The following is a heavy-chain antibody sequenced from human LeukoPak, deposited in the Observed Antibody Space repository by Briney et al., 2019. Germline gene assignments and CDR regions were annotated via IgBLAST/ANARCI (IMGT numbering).Heavy chain of an antibody. CDR3: ARAPSGFTYGPGDH. CDR2: ISTYDGNA. D-gene: IGHD5-18*01. CDR1: GYSFTSYG. J-gene: IGHJ4*02. V-gene: IGHV1-18*01. Sequence: ASVKVSCTASGYSFTSYGITWARQAPGQGLEWMGWISTYDGNANYAQKLQGRVTMTTDTSTITAYMELRSLRSDDTAVYYCARAPSGFTYGPGDHWGQGTLVTVSS.